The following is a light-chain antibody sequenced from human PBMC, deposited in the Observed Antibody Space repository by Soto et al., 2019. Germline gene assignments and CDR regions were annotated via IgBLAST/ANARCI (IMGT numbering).Light chain of an antibody. Sequence: IQMTQSPSTLSASAGDRVTLTCRASQGISNIFAWYHQQPGKVPNLLLYGASTLQSGVPARFSASGYGTDFTLTISSLEPEDIAMYYCQQYHRAPRTFGQGTKVQIK. CDR1: QGISNI. V-gene: IGKV1-27*01. CDR3: QQYHRAPRT. J-gene: IGKJ1*01. CDR2: GAS.